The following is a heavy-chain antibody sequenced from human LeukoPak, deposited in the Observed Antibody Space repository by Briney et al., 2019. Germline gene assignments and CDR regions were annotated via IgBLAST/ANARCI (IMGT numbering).Heavy chain of an antibody. D-gene: IGHD1-1*01. CDR3: ARQPLRGTSYFDC. Sequence: GESMKISCKGSGYSFTSHWIGWVRQMPGKGLEWVGIIYPGDSDTRYSPSFQGQGTISADKSINTAYLQWSSLKASDTAMYYCARQPLRGTSYFDCWGQGTLVTVSS. J-gene: IGHJ4*02. CDR1: GYSFTSHW. V-gene: IGHV5-51*01. CDR2: IYPGDSDT.